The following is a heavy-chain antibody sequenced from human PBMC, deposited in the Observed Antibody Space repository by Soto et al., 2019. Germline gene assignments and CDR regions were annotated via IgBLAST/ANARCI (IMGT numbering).Heavy chain of an antibody. CDR1: GFTFGRSG. J-gene: IGHJ4*02. V-gene: IGHV3-30*18. D-gene: IGHD1-1*01. CDR3: AKETIQVGGPNYFDY. CDR2: ISWDGLAQ. Sequence: VQLVESGGGVVQPGRSLRLLCEASGFTFGRSGMHWVRQAPGMGLEWVAVISWDGLAQYYGESVRGRFTISRDNSQSTLYLQMNSLRTADTAIYYCAKETIQVGGPNYFDYWGQGVLVTVSS.